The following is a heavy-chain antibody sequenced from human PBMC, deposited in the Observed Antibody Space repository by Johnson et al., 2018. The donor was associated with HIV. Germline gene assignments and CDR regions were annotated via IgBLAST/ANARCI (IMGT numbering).Heavy chain of an antibody. CDR2: ISYDGSNK. D-gene: IGHD3-3*01. CDR1: GSTFSSYA. V-gene: IGHV3-30*04. Sequence: VQLVESGGGVVQPGRSLRLSCAASGSTFSSYAMHWVRQAPGKGLEWVAVISYDGSNKYYADSVKGRFTISRDNSKNTLYLQMNSLRAEDTAVYYCAKDIYSVSGYQDIWGQGTLVTVSS. CDR3: AKDIYSVSGYQDI. J-gene: IGHJ3*02.